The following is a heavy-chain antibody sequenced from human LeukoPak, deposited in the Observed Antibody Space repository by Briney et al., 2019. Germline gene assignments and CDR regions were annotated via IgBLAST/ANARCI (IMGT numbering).Heavy chain of an antibody. V-gene: IGHV4-31*03. CDR1: GGSISSGGYY. CDR2: IYYSGST. D-gene: IGHD6-13*01. Sequence: SETLSLTCTVSGGSISSGGYYWSWIRQHPGKGLEWIGYIYYSGSTYYNPSLKSRVTISVDTSKNQFSLKLSSVTAADTAVYYCARVSSSSWYGQIWGAFDIWGQGTMVTVSS. J-gene: IGHJ3*02. CDR3: ARVSSSSWYGQIWGAFDI.